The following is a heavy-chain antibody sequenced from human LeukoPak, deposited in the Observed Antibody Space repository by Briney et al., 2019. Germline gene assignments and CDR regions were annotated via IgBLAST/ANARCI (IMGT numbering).Heavy chain of an antibody. D-gene: IGHD6-19*01. CDR3: AKGAGIAVPGYSFYY. Sequence: GGSLRLSCAASGFTFSSYGMHWVRQAPGKGLEWVAVISYDGSNKYYADSVKGRFTISRDNSKNTLYLQMNSLRAEDTAVYYCAKGAGIAVPGYSFYYGGQGTLATVSS. J-gene: IGHJ4*02. V-gene: IGHV3-30*18. CDR2: ISYDGSNK. CDR1: GFTFSSYG.